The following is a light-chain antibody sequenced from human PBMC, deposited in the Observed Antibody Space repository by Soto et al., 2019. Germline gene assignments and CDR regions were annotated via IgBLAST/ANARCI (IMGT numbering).Light chain of an antibody. V-gene: IGKV1-5*01. J-gene: IGKJ2*01. CDR2: DAS. CDR3: QQYNGYPFT. Sequence: DIQMTQSPSTLSVSVGDRVTITCRASESINGWLAWYQQKPGKAPKILIYDASKLERGVPSRLSGSGSGAEFTLTISSLQPDDFATYFCQQYNGYPFTFGQGTKVDIK. CDR1: ESINGW.